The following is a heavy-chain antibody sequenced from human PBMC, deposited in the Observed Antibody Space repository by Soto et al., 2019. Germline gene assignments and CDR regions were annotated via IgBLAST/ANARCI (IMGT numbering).Heavy chain of an antibody. CDR2: IFWDDDK. J-gene: IGHJ2*01. CDR1: GFSLSTTGVG. CDR3: AYRRLQGATYFDL. V-gene: IGHV2-5*02. Sequence: QITLKESGPTLVKPTQTLTLTCTVSGFSLSTTGVGVGWIRQAPGKALDYLAIIFWDDDKYYSPPLKSRITITKDTSENQVVLTLTDVAPVDTGTYYGAYRRLQGATYFDLWCRGTLVTVSS. D-gene: IGHD3-16*01.